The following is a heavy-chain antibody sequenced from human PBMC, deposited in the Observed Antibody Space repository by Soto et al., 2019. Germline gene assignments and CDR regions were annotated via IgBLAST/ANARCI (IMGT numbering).Heavy chain of an antibody. Sequence: PSETLSLTCTVSGGSISSGDYFWSWIRQPPGKGLEWIGYIYYSGSTYYNPSLKSRVTISVDTSKNQFSLKLSSVTAADTAVYYCARANRYCTNGVCYDWFDPWGQGTLVTVSS. D-gene: IGHD2-8*01. V-gene: IGHV4-30-4*01. CDR3: ARANRYCTNGVCYDWFDP. CDR1: GGSISSGDYF. CDR2: IYYSGST. J-gene: IGHJ5*02.